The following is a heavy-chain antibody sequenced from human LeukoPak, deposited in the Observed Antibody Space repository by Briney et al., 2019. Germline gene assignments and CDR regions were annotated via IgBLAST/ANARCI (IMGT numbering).Heavy chain of an antibody. CDR2: IDWDDDK. Sequence: SGPTLVNPPQTLTLTCTFSGFSLSTRGMGVSWIRQPPGKALEWLARIDWDDDKFYSTSLKTRLTISKDTSKNQVILTMTNMDPVDTATYYCARVVGYGAFDIWGQGTMVTVSS. CDR1: GFSLSTRGMG. V-gene: IGHV2-70*04. CDR3: ARVVGYGAFDI. D-gene: IGHD2-8*02. J-gene: IGHJ3*02.